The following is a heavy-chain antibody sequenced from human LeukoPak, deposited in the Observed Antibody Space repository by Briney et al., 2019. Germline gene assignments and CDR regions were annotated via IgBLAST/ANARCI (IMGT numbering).Heavy chain of an antibody. Sequence: PGGSLRLSCAASGFTFDDYGMSWVRQAPGKGLEWVSGINWNGGGTGYADSVKGRFTISRDNAKNALYLQMNSLRAEDTALYHCARASYYYYGMDVWGQGTTVTVSS. CDR2: INWNGGGT. V-gene: IGHV3-20*01. CDR1: GFTFDDYG. CDR3: ARASYYYYGMDV. J-gene: IGHJ6*02.